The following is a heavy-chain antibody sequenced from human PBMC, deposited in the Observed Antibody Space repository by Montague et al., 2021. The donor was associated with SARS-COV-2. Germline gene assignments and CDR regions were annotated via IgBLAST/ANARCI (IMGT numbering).Heavy chain of an antibody. V-gene: IGHV4-59*01. Sequence: SETLSLTCTVSGGSISSYYWSWIRQPPGKGLEWIGYIYYSGSTNYNPSLKSRVTVSVDTSKNQFSLKLSSVTAADTAVYYCARGTAAGTNFDYWGQGTLVTVSS. J-gene: IGHJ4*02. D-gene: IGHD6-13*01. CDR3: ARGTAAGTNFDY. CDR2: IYYSGST. CDR1: GGSISSYY.